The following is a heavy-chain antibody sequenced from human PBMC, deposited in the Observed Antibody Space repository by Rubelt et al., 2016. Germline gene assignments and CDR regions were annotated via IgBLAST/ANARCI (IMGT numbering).Heavy chain of an antibody. CDR3: ARAVDFWSGYPFDY. D-gene: IGHD3-3*01. V-gene: IGHV4-34*09. J-gene: IGHJ4*02. CDR1: GGSFSGYY. Sequence: QVQLQESGPGLVKPSQSLSLTCAVYGGSFSGYYWSWIRQPPGKGLEWIGEINHSGSTNYNPSLKSRVTISVDTSKNQFSLKLSSVTAADTAVYYCARAVDFWSGYPFDYWGQGTLVTVSS. CDR2: INHSGST.